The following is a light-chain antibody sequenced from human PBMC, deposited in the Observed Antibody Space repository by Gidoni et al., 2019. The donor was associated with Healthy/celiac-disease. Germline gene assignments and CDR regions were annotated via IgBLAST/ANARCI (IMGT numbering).Light chain of an antibody. CDR3: QQYNSTPIT. Sequence: IVMTQSPDSLAASPGERATINCKSSQSVFYSSNNKNYLAWYQQTPGQPPKLIIYWASTRECRVPVRFSGSGSGTDITLTISRLQAEDVAVYYCQQYNSTPITFXXXTRLEIK. J-gene: IGKJ5*01. CDR2: WAS. V-gene: IGKV4-1*01. CDR1: QSVFYSSNNKNY.